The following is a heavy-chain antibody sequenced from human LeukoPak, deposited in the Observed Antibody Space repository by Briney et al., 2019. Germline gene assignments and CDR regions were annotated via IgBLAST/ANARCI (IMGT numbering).Heavy chain of an antibody. D-gene: IGHD6-13*01. CDR3: ARLPGIAAV. Sequence: SETLSLTCTVSGGSTSRYYWSWIQQPPGKKLDWLGGIDYSGSTTYNPSLKSRLTMSVDTSKTQISLKLIPRTAAHTAVYYCARLPGIAAVWGQGTLVTVSS. CDR2: IDYSGST. V-gene: IGHV4-59*08. J-gene: IGHJ4*02. CDR1: GGSTSRYY.